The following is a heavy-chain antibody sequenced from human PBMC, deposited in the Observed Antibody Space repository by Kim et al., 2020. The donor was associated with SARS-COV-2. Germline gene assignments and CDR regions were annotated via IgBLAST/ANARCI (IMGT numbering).Heavy chain of an antibody. CDR2: IDPSDSYT. CDR1: GYSFTSYW. J-gene: IGHJ4*02. Sequence: GESLKISCKGSGYSFTSYWISWVRQMPGKGLEWMGRIDPSDSYTNYSPSFQGHVTISADKSISTAYLQWSSLKASDTAMYYCARHVVYGSGTVFDDYWGQGTLVTVSS. D-gene: IGHD3-10*01. CDR3: ARHVVYGSGTVFDDY. V-gene: IGHV5-10-1*01.